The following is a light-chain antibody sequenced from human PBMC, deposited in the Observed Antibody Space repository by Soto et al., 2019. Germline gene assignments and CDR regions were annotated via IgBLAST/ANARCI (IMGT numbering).Light chain of an antibody. J-gene: IGKJ3*01. CDR1: QSVRSN. CDR3: HQYNSWPRGT. V-gene: IGKV3-15*01. Sequence: MVLTPSPGTLSFSPLYRSTIYCCSSQSVRSNLAWYQQKPGQSPRLLIYGASTRATGIPVRFRGSGSGTEFTLTISSLQSEDSAVYYCHQYNSWPRGTFGPGTKVDIK. CDR2: GAS.